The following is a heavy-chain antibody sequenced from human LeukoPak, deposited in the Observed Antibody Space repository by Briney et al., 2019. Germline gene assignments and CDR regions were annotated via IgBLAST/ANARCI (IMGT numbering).Heavy chain of an antibody. J-gene: IGHJ4*02. CDR1: GVSISSGGYY. D-gene: IGHD3-9*01. Sequence: PSETLSLTCTVSGVSISSGGYYWRWIRQHPGKGLEWIGYIYYSGSTYYNPSLKSRVTISVDTSKNQFSLKLSSVTAADTAVYYCARGGAGYSSGFDYWGQGTLVTVSS. CDR3: ARGGAGYSSGFDY. V-gene: IGHV4-31*03. CDR2: IYYSGST.